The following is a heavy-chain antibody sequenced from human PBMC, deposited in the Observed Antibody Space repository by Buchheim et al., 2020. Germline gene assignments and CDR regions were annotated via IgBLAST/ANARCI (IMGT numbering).Heavy chain of an antibody. D-gene: IGHD3-3*01. CDR2: IYHSGST. J-gene: IGHJ6*02. V-gene: IGHV4-4*02. CDR1: GGSISSSNW. Sequence: QVQLQESGPGLVKPSGTLSLTCAVSGGSISSSNWWSWVRQPPGKGLEWIGEIYHSGSTNYNPPLKSRLTITLAKSKNQFSLKLSYVTAADTAGYYCARDSRFTIFGVGTYYGMDVWGQGTT. CDR3: ARDSRFTIFGVGTYYGMDV.